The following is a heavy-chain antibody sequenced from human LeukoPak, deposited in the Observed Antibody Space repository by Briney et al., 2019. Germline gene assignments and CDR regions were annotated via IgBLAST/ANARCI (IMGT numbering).Heavy chain of an antibody. CDR2: INSDGSST. J-gene: IGHJ4*02. Sequence: PGGSLRLSCAASGFIFSDYCMSWVRQAPGKGLVWVSRINSDGSSTSYADSVKGRFTISRDNAKNTLYLQMNSLRAEDTAVYYCASVSGSYFPGKWDWGQGTLVTVSS. D-gene: IGHD1-26*01. V-gene: IGHV3-74*01. CDR3: ASVSGSYFPGKWD. CDR1: GFIFSDYC.